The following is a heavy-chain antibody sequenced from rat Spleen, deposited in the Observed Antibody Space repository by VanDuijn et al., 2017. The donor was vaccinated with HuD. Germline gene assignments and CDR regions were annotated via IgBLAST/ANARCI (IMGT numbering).Heavy chain of an antibody. CDR1: GFTFSSYW. J-gene: IGHJ2*01. Sequence: EVQLVESGGGLVQPGRSLKLSCVASGFTFSSYWMYWIRQAPGKGLEWISSINTDGGSSYYPDSVRGRFAISRDDAKSTLYLQMNSLRSEDTATYYCDANYDGTYYYFDYWGQGVMVTVSS. CDR2: INTDGGSS. CDR3: DANYDGTYYYFDY. D-gene: IGHD1-12*02. V-gene: IGHV5-58*01.